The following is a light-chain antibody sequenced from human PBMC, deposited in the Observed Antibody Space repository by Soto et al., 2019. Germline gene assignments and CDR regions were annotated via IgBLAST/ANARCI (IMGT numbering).Light chain of an antibody. CDR3: QHYNSYSEA. J-gene: IGKJ1*01. CDR2: KAS. CDR1: QSISSW. Sequence: DVQMTPSPSTPSASAGDRVPITCRASQSISSWLAWYQQKPGKATKLLIYKASTLKSGVPSRFSGSGSGTEFTLTISSLQPDDFATYYCQHYNSYSEAFGQGTKVDI. V-gene: IGKV1-5*03.